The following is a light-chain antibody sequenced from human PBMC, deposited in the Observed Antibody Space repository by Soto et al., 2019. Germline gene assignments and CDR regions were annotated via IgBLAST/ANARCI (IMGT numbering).Light chain of an antibody. CDR3: QQRRDWPPSVT. CDR2: DAS. J-gene: IGKJ5*01. V-gene: IGKV3-11*01. CDR1: QSIASA. Sequence: EVVLTQSPATLSLSPGERATLSCRASQSIASALAWYQQKPGQAPRLLIHDASSRVTGTPARFSGSGSETDFTLTISSLEPEDFAVYYCQQRRDWPPSVTFGQGTRLEIK.